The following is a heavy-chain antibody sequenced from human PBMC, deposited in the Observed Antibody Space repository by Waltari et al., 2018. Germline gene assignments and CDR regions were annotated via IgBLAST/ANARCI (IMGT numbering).Heavy chain of an antibody. D-gene: IGHD4-17*01. CDR2: INTDTGHP. CDR1: GYAFNPYA. J-gene: IGHJ4*02. Sequence: QVQLVQSGSAVKKPGASVKVSCKASGYAFNPYAINWVRQAPGQGLQWMGWINTDTGHPTYAPGFTGRFVFSLDTSVTTTFLQISDLRAEDTAVYFCARDHTIYGDYSSDLWGQGALVTVSS. V-gene: IGHV7-4-1*02. CDR3: ARDHTIYGDYSSDL.